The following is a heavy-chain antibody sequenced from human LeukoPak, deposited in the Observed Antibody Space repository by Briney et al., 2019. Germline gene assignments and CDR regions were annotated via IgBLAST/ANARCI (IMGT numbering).Heavy chain of an antibody. CDR1: GGTFSSYA. Sequence: SVKVSCKASGGTFSSYAISWVRQAPGQGLEWMGRIIPILGIANYAQKFQGRVTITADKSTSTAYMELSSLRSEDTAVYYCAREDGYYDSSGYYVDYWGQGTLVTVSS. V-gene: IGHV1-69*04. CDR3: AREDGYYDSSGYYVDY. D-gene: IGHD3-22*01. J-gene: IGHJ4*02. CDR2: IIPILGIA.